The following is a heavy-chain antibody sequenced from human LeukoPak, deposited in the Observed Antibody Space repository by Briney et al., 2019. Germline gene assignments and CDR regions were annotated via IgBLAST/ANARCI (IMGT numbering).Heavy chain of an antibody. J-gene: IGHJ4*02. D-gene: IGHD5-24*01. V-gene: IGHV4-4*07. CDR1: GGSISSYS. CDR3: ARQQLTPTASLDH. CDR2: INPSGST. Sequence: SETLSLTCTVSGGSISSYSWSWIRLPAGKGLEWIGRINPSGSTNYNPSLKSRVTMSLDTSKNQFSLKLNSVTAADTAVYYCARQQLTPTASLDHRVQVTLVTVSS.